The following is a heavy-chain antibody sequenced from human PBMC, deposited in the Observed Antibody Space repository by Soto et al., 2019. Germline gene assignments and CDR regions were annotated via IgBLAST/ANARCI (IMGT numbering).Heavy chain of an antibody. CDR3: AQYRYGNFDY. CDR2: INHSGST. Sequence: SETLSLTCAVYGGSFSGYYWTWIRQPPGTGLEWIGEINHSGSTNYSPSLKSRLTITKDTSKNQVVLTMTNMDPVDTATYYCAQYRYGNFDYWGQGALVTVSS. J-gene: IGHJ4*02. V-gene: IGHV4-34*01. CDR1: GGSFSGYY. D-gene: IGHD5-18*01.